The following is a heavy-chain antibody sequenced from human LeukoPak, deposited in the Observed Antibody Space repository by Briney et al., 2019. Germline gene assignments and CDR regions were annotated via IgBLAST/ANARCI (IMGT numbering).Heavy chain of an antibody. J-gene: IGHJ4*02. V-gene: IGHV3-21*01. CDR2: ISSSSSYI. Sequence: PGGSLRLSCAASGFTFNSYSMNWVRQAPGKGLEWVSSISSSSSYIYYADSVKGRFTISRDNAKNSLYLQMNSLRAEDTAVYYCARVVPAAGTDYWGQGTLVTVSS. D-gene: IGHD6-13*01. CDR1: GFTFNSYS. CDR3: ARVVPAAGTDY.